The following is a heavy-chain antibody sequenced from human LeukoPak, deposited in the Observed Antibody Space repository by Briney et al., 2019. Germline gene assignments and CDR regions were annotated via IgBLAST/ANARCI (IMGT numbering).Heavy chain of an antibody. D-gene: IGHD3-9*01. CDR1: GDSISSYY. Sequence: SETLSLTCTVSGDSISSYYWSWIRQPPGKGLEWIGYIYYSGSTNYNPSLKSRVTISVDTSKNQFSLKLSSVTAADTAVYYCARTAPDILTGYYRYNWFDPWGQGTLVTVSS. CDR3: ARTAPDILTGYYRYNWFDP. CDR2: IYYSGST. J-gene: IGHJ5*02. V-gene: IGHV4-59*12.